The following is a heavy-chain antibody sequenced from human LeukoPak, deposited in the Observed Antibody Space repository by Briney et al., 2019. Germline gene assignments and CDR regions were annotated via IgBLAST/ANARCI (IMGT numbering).Heavy chain of an antibody. CDR3: AKGTVRYSGYDYGNYFDY. CDR2: ISGSGGST. J-gene: IGHJ4*02. D-gene: IGHD5-12*01. V-gene: IGHV3-23*01. Sequence: SGASLRLSCAASGFTFSSYAMSWVRQAPGKGLEWVSAISGSGGSTYYADSVKGRFTISRDNSKNTLYLQMNSLRAEDTAVYYRAKGTVRYSGYDYGNYFDYWGQGTLVTVSS. CDR1: GFTFSSYA.